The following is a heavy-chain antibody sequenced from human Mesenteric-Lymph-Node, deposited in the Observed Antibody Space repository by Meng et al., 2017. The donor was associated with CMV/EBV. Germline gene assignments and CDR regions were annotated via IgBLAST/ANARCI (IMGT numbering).Heavy chain of an antibody. CDR3: ARGRHVGTTDWFDP. Sequence: SETLSLTCTVSGGSVSSSLYYWSWIRQPPGKRLEWIGYISYSGSTDYSPSLKSRVTISVDTSKNQFSLRLSAVIDADTAVYYCARGRHVGTTDWFDPWGQGSLVTVSS. CDR1: GGSVSSSLYY. V-gene: IGHV4-61*01. J-gene: IGHJ5*02. D-gene: IGHD4-17*01. CDR2: ISYSGST.